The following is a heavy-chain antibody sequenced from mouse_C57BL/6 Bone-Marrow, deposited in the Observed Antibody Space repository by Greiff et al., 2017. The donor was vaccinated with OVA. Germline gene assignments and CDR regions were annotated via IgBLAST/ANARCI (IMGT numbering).Heavy chain of an antibody. D-gene: IGHD2-10*01. Sequence: EVKLVESGGGLVQPGGSMKLSCVASGFTFSNYWMNWVRQSPEKGLEWVAQIRLKSDNYATHYAESVKGRFTISRDDSKSSVYLQMNNLRAEDTGIYYCTTYSAWFAYWGQGTLVTVSA. J-gene: IGHJ3*01. CDR2: IRLKSDNYAT. CDR3: TTYSAWFAY. V-gene: IGHV6-3*01. CDR1: GFTFSNYW.